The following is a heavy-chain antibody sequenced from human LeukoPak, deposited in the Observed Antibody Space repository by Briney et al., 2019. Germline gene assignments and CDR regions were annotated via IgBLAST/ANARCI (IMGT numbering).Heavy chain of an antibody. CDR1: GGSISSGGYY. D-gene: IGHD6-6*01. Sequence: SSETLSLTCTVSGGSISSGGYYWSWIRQPAGKGLEWIGRIYTSVSTNYNPSLKSRVTISVDTSKNQFSLKLSSVTAADTAVYYCAREARLAYFDYWGQGTLVTVSS. V-gene: IGHV4-61*02. CDR3: AREARLAYFDY. CDR2: IYTSVST. J-gene: IGHJ4*02.